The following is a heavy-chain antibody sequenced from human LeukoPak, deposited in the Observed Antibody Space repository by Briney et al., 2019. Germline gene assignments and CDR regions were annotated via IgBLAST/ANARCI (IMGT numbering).Heavy chain of an antibody. Sequence: GGSLRLSCAASGFSFSCYAMSWVRQAPEKGLEWVSTINHSGSDTYFADSVKGRFTVSRDNSKNTLYLQMKSLRAEDTAVYYCAKDLGGRTAFDYWGQGTLVTVSS. CDR1: GFSFSCYA. CDR2: INHSGSDT. CDR3: AKDLGGRTAFDY. J-gene: IGHJ4*02. D-gene: IGHD2-15*01. V-gene: IGHV3-23*05.